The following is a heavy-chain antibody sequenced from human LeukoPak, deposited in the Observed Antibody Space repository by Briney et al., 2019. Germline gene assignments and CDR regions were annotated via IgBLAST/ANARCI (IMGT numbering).Heavy chain of an antibody. J-gene: IGHJ4*02. D-gene: IGHD6-19*01. Sequence: GGSLRLSCAASGFTFSNAWMSWVRQAPGKGLEWVGRIKSKTDGGTTDYAAPVKGRFTISRDYSKNTLYLQMNSLKTEDTAVYYCTTDQLVAGTDYWGQGTLVTVSS. CDR2: IKSKTDGGTT. V-gene: IGHV3-15*01. CDR3: TTDQLVAGTDY. CDR1: GFTFSNAW.